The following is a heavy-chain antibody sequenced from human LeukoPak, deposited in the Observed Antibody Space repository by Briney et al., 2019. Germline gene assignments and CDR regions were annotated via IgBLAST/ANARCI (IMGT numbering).Heavy chain of an antibody. J-gene: IGHJ4*02. CDR2: IKYDASST. D-gene: IGHD1-26*01. CDR3: ARGATYAYYQDY. Sequence: LPGGSLRLSCADSGFTFSSHWMHWVRHAPGKGLVWVSRIKYDASSTSYADSVKGRFTISRDNAKNTLYLQMNSLRAEDTAVYYCARGATYAYYQDYWGQGTLVTVSS. V-gene: IGHV3-74*01. CDR1: GFTFSSHW.